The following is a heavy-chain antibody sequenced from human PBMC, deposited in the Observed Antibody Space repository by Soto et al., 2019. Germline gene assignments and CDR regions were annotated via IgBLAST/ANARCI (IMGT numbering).Heavy chain of an antibody. CDR2: ISWNTYII. V-gene: IGHV3-9*01. J-gene: IGHJ3*01. CDR1: GFTFDDYA. CDR3: AKDRVRGRFGESSFDV. Sequence: EAQLVESGGGLVQPGRALRLSCAASGFTFDDYAMHWVRQAPGKGLEWVSGISWNTYIIDYADSVKGRFTISRDNAENSLYLQMTGLRNEDTALYYCAKDRVRGRFGESSFDVWGQGAMVTVSS. D-gene: IGHD3-10*01.